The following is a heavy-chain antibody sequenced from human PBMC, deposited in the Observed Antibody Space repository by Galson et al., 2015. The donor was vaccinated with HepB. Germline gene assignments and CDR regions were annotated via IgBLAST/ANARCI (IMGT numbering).Heavy chain of an antibody. D-gene: IGHD3-9*01. CDR3: ARGGFDWLSDAFDI. CDR2: IYSGGST. CDR1: GFTVSSNY. Sequence: SLRLSCAASGFTVSSNYMSWVRQAPGKGLEWVSVIYSGGSTYYADSVKGRFTISRDNSKNTLYLQMNSLRAEDTAVYYCARGGFDWLSDAFDIWGQGTMVTVSS. J-gene: IGHJ3*02. V-gene: IGHV3-66*01.